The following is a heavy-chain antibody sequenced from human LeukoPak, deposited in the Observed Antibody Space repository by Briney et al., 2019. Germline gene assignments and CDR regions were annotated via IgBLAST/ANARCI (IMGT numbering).Heavy chain of an antibody. D-gene: IGHD2/OR15-2a*01. J-gene: IGHJ4*02. CDR2: ISYSGSP. Sequence: SETLSLTCTVSGGSISSYYWSWIRQPPGKGREWIGYISYSGSPNYKASLMSRITMSVDMSKNHISLRLTSVTAADTAVYYCVGHQGSSTYDYWGQGILVTVSS. V-gene: IGHV4-59*08. CDR1: GGSISSYY. CDR3: VGHQGSSTYDY.